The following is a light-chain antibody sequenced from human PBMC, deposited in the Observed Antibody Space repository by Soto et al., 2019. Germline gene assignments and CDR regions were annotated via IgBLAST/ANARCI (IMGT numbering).Light chain of an antibody. V-gene: IGLV2-14*01. CDR1: SSDVGSYKY. CDR2: DVS. Sequence: QSALTQPASVSGSPGQSITISCTGTSSDVGSYKYVSWFQQYPGKAPKLMIYDVSNRPSGVSNRFSGSKSDNTASLTISGLQAEDEADYYCSSYTSRTTWVFGGGTKLTVL. CDR3: SSYTSRTTWV. J-gene: IGLJ3*02.